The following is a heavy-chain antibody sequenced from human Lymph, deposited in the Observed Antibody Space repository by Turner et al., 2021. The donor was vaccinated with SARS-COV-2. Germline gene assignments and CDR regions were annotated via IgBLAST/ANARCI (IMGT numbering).Heavy chain of an antibody. V-gene: IGHV1-69*10. Sequence: QVQLVQSGAEVKKPGSSVKVSCKASGGTFSSSAISWVRQAPGQGLEWMGGITPLLAIATSAQKFQGRVTITADKSTSTAYMELSSLRFEDTAVYFCARIAAPGMGGGVHYYYYAMDVWGQGTTVTVSS. CDR1: GGTFSSSA. CDR3: ARIAAPGMGGGVHYYYYAMDV. J-gene: IGHJ6*02. D-gene: IGHD6-13*01. CDR2: ITPLLAIA.